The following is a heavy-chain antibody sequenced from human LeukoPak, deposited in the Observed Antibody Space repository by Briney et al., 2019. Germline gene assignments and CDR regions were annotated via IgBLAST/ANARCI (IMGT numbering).Heavy chain of an antibody. Sequence: SQTLSLTCTVSGGSISSGGYYWSWIRQHPGKGLEWVGYIYYTGYTFYNPSLKSRVTISLDTSKNQFSLKLSSVTAADTAVYYYARDLSFSAYNWFDPWGQGTLVTVSS. J-gene: IGHJ5*02. D-gene: IGHD3-16*02. CDR1: GGSISSGGYY. CDR2: IYYTGYT. V-gene: IGHV4-31*03. CDR3: ARDLSFSAYNWFDP.